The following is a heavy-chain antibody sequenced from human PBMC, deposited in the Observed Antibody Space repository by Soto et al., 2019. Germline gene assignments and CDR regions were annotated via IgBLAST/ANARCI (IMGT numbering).Heavy chain of an antibody. CDR3: ARDRVDYDSSVDYRDYGMDV. CDR1: GFTFSNYW. Sequence: QSGGYLRLSCAASGFTFSNYWIHWVRQAPGKGLVWVSRINSDGSSTTYADSVKGRFTISRDNAKNTMYLEMNSLRAEDTAVYYCARDRVDYDSSVDYRDYGMDVWCHGTTGTVTS. V-gene: IGHV3-74*01. CDR2: INSDGSST. J-gene: IGHJ6*02. D-gene: IGHD3-22*01.